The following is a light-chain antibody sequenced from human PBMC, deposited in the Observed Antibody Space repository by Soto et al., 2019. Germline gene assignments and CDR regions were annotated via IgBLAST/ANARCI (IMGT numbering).Light chain of an antibody. CDR1: SGSVSTTYY. J-gene: IGLJ2*01. V-gene: IGLV8-61*01. CDR2: STN. Sequence: QAVLTQAPSFSVSPGGTVTLTCGLTSGSVSTTYYPSWYQQTPGQAPRTLIYSTNIRSSGVPDRFSGSILGNKAALTITGAQADDESDYHCMLYMGGGLVVFGGGTKLTVL. CDR3: MLYMGGGLVV.